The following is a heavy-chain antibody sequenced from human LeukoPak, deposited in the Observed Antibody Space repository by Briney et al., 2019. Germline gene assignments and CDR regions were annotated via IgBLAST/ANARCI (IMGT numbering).Heavy chain of an antibody. D-gene: IGHD3-22*01. Sequence: GGSLTLSCVASGFTLSGYWMSWVRQAPGKGLEWVANINEDGSVKHYVDSVKGRFTISRDNAKNSVFVQMNSLRDEDTALYYCATSDDSSGSDWGQGTLVTVSS. CDR3: ATSDDSSGSD. V-gene: IGHV3-7*01. J-gene: IGHJ4*02. CDR1: GFTLSGYW. CDR2: INEDGSVK.